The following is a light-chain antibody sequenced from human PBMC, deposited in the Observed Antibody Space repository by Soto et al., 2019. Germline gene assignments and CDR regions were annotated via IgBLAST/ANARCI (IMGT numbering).Light chain of an antibody. CDR1: SSDVGAYNY. CDR3: TSYVGNDIWV. V-gene: IGLV2-8*01. J-gene: IGLJ3*02. Sequence: QSALTQPPSASGSPGQSVTISCTGTSSDVGAYNYVSWYQQYPGKAPKLMIYEVTNRPSGVPDRFSGSKSGNTASLTVSGLQAEDEADYYCTSYVGNDIWVFGGGTKLTVL. CDR2: EVT.